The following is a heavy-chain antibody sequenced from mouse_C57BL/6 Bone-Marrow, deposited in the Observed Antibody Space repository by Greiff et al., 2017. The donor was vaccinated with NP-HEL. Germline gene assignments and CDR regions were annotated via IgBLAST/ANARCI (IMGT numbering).Heavy chain of an antibody. CDR3: AKGTTMVTTRDMDY. D-gene: IGHD2-2*01. CDR2: ISSGGST. CDR1: GFSLTSYG. Sequence: QVQLKESGPGLVQPSQSLSITCTVSGFSLTSYGVHWVRQPPGKGLEWLGVISSGGSTDYNAAFISRLSISKDNAKSQVFFKMNSLQADDTAIYYCAKGTTMVTTRDMDYWGQGTSVTVSA. J-gene: IGHJ4*01. V-gene: IGHV2-4*01.